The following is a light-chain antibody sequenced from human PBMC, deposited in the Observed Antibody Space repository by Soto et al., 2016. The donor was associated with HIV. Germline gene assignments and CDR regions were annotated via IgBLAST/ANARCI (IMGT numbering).Light chain of an antibody. CDR1: QSLLHSNGYNY. CDR2: LGS. CDR3: MQALQTRST. J-gene: IGKJ5*01. V-gene: IGKV2-28*01. Sequence: DIVMTQSPLSPPVTPGESASISCRSSQSLLHSNGYNYLDWYLQKPGQSPQLLIYLGSNRASGVPDRFSGSGAGTDFTLKISRVEAEDVGVYYCMQALQTRSTFGQGTRLEIK.